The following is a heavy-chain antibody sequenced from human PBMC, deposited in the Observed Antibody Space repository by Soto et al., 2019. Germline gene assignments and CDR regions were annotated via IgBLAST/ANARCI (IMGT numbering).Heavy chain of an antibody. Sequence: SETLSLTCTVSGGSISSGGYYWSWIRQHPGKGLEWIGYIYHSGNPYYNPSLKSRVIISVDRSKNQFSLKLSSVTAADTAVYYCARLVAYPQWLGNYYYYYGMDVWGQGTTVT. CDR2: IYHSGNP. CDR1: GGSISSGGYY. V-gene: IGHV4-30-2*01. D-gene: IGHD6-19*01. J-gene: IGHJ6*02. CDR3: ARLVAYPQWLGNYYYYYGMDV.